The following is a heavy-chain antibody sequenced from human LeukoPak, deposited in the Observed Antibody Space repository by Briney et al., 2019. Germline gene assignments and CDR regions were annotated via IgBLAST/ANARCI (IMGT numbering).Heavy chain of an antibody. Sequence: PGGSLRLSCAASGFTFSSYAMLWVRQAPGKGLEYVSAISSNGGSTYYAKSVKGRFTISRDNSKNTLYSQMGSLRAEDMAVYYWASTSISGVYYDFWSGYNYWGQGTLVTVSS. V-gene: IGHV3-64*01. CDR2: ISSNGGST. CDR1: GFTFSSYA. J-gene: IGHJ4*02. CDR3: ASTSISGVYYDFWSGYNY. D-gene: IGHD3-3*01.